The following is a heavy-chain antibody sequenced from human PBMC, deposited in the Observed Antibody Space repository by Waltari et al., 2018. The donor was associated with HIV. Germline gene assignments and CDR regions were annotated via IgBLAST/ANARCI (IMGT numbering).Heavy chain of an antibody. CDR1: GGSISSSSYY. CDR3: ARRFGESPNWFDP. D-gene: IGHD3-10*01. Sequence: QLQLQESGPGLVKPSETLSLTCTVSGGSISSSSYYWGWIRQPPGKGLEWIGSIYYSGSTYYNPSLKSRVTISVDTSKNQFSLKLSSVTAADTAVYYCARRFGESPNWFDPWGQGTLVTVSS. V-gene: IGHV4-39*01. J-gene: IGHJ5*02. CDR2: IYYSGST.